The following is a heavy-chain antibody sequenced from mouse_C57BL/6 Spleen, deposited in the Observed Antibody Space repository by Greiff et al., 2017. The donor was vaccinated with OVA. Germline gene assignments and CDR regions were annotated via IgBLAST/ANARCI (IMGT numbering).Heavy chain of an antibody. J-gene: IGHJ4*01. CDR3: ARGPLATRLYYAMDY. CDR1: GYTFTSYW. D-gene: IGHD3-2*02. Sequence: QVQLQQPGAELVRPGSSVKLSCKASGYTFTSYWMHWVKQRPIQGLEWIGNIDPSDSETHYNQKFKDKATLTVDKSSSTAYMQLSSLTSEDSAVYYCARGPLATRLYYAMDYWGQGTSVTVSS. CDR2: IDPSDSET. V-gene: IGHV1-52*01.